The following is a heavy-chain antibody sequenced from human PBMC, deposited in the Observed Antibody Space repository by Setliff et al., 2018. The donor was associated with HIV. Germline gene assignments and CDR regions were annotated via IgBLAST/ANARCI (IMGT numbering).Heavy chain of an antibody. Sequence: SETLSLTCYVTDDPISSYYWSWVRQPAGKGLEWIGRLYVSGDTNYNPSLKSRVTISVDTSKNQFSLKLSSVTAADTAVYYCATHGGWELLWGGEAYYYYGMDVWGQGTTVTVSS. D-gene: IGHD1-26*01. CDR1: DDPISSYY. CDR3: ATHGGWELLWGGEAYYYYGMDV. V-gene: IGHV4-4*07. CDR2: LYVSGDT. J-gene: IGHJ6*02.